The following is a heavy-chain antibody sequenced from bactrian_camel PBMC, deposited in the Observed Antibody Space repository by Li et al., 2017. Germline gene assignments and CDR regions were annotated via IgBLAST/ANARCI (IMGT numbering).Heavy chain of an antibody. CDR1: GDMLRTYC. CDR3: AADYGECTVASRDLRMVDY. V-gene: IGHV3S53*01. Sequence: VQLVESGGDSVQPGGSLRLSCAASGDMLRTYCMGWFRQPPGKEREGVASIDTDGATKYASAVKGRFTVAKDNAKNTLYLQMNSLKPEDTALYFCAADYGECTVASRDLRMVDYWGQGTQVTVS. J-gene: IGHJ4*01. D-gene: IGHD6*01. CDR2: IDTDGAT.